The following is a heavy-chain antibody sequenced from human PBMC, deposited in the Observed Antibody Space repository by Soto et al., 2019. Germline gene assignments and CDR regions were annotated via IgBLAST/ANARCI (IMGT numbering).Heavy chain of an antibody. CDR1: GFTVSSNY. CDR2: IYSGGST. D-gene: IGHD3-10*01. Sequence: PGGSLRLSCAASGFTVSSNYMSWVRQAPGKGLEWVSVIYSGGSTYYADSVKGRFTISRDNSKNTLYLQMNSLRAEDTAVYYCAGEGELWFGESKTNYYYMDVWGKGTTVTVSS. J-gene: IGHJ6*03. CDR3: AGEGELWFGESKTNYYYMDV. V-gene: IGHV3-66*01.